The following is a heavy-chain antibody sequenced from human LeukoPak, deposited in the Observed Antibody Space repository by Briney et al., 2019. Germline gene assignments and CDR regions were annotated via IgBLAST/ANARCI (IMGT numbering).Heavy chain of an antibody. V-gene: IGHV4-38-2*02. Sequence: MTSETLSLTCTVSGYSISSGYYWGRIRQPPGKGLEWIGSIYHSGSTYYNPSLKSRVTISVDTSKNQFSLKLSSVTAADTAVYYCARDGTYWGQGTLVTVSS. CDR1: GYSISSGYY. CDR2: IYHSGST. J-gene: IGHJ4*02. CDR3: ARDGTY. D-gene: IGHD1-26*01.